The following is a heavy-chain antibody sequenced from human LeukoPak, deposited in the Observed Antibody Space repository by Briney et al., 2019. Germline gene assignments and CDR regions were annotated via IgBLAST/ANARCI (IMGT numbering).Heavy chain of an antibody. J-gene: IGHJ4*02. CDR1: GFTFNSYG. Sequence: PGGSLRLSCAASGFTFNSYGMHWVRQAPGKGLEGVAFIRYDGSNKYYADSVKGRFTISRDNSKNTLYLQMNSLRAEDTAVYYCALVPAAIPVYYDYWGQGTLVTVSS. CDR2: IRYDGSNK. V-gene: IGHV3-30*02. CDR3: ALVPAAIPVYYDY. D-gene: IGHD2-2*01.